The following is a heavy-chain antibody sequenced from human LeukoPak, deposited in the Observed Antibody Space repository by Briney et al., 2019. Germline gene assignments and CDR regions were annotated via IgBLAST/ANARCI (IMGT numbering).Heavy chain of an antibody. CDR3: ARQLGATSRDY. CDR2: INPNSGGT. D-gene: IGHD1-26*01. V-gene: IGHV1-2*02. Sequence: ASVKVSCKASGYTFTGYYMHWVRQAPGQGLEWMGWINPNSGGTNYAQKFQGRVTMTRDTSISTAYMELKRLTSDDTAVYYCARQLGATSRDYWGQGTLVTVSS. CDR1: GYTFTGYY. J-gene: IGHJ4*02.